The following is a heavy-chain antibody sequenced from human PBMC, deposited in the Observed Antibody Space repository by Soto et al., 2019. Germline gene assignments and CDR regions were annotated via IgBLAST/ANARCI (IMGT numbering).Heavy chain of an antibody. CDR1: GGSISSYY. CDR3: ARGYYDFWSGYPTKEWGMDV. J-gene: IGHJ6*02. CDR2: IYYSGST. Sequence: SETLSLTCTASGGSISSYYWSWIRQPPGKGLEWIGYIYYSGSTTYNPSLKRRVTIPVDTSKNQSSIKLSSVTAEDTDVYYCARGYYDFWSGYPTKEWGMDVWGQGPTGT. V-gene: IGHV4-59*01. D-gene: IGHD3-3*01.